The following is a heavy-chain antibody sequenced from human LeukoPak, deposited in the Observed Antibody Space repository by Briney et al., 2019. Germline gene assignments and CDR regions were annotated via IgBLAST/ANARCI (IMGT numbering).Heavy chain of an antibody. D-gene: IGHD3-10*01. CDR3: ARGIGRIWFGESIPEDY. CDR2: ISAYNGNT. Sequence: ASVKVSCKASGYTFTSYGISWVRQAPGQGLEWMGWISAYNGNTNYAQKLQGRVTMTTDTSTSTAYMELRSLRSDDTAVYYCARGIGRIWFGESIPEDYWGQGTLVTVSS. J-gene: IGHJ4*02. V-gene: IGHV1-18*01. CDR1: GYTFTSYG.